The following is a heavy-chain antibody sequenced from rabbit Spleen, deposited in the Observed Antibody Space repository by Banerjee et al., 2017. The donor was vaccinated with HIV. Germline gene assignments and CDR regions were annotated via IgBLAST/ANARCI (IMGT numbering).Heavy chain of an antibody. D-gene: IGHD8-1*01. J-gene: IGHJ3*01. Sequence: QSLEESGGDLVKPGASLTLTCTASGFSFSSGYDMCWVRQAPGKGLEWIACIDTTYGSTYYASWVISRFTISKTSSTTVTLQMTSLTVADTATYFCARDTGSSFSSYGMDLWGQGTLVTVS. CDR3: ARDTGSSFSSYGMDL. CDR2: IDTTYGST. V-gene: IGHV1S40*01. CDR1: GFSFSSGYD.